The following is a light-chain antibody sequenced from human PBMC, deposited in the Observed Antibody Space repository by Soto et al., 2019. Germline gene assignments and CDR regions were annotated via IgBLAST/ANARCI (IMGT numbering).Light chain of an antibody. CDR2: GAS. V-gene: IGKV3-15*01. Sequence: EVLMTQSPATLSVSPGDRATLSCRASQSVSSNLAWYQQKPGQAPRLLIYGASTRATGIPARFSGSGSGTEFTLTISSLQSEDFAVYYCQQYNNWPSTFGQGTRLEI. CDR1: QSVSSN. CDR3: QQYNNWPST. J-gene: IGKJ5*01.